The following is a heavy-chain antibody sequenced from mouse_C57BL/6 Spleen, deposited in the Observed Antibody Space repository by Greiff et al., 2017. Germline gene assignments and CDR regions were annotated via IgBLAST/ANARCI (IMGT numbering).Heavy chain of an antibody. V-gene: IGHV1-53*01. CDR3: AGCFPSNWDFWYLDV. CDR2: INPSNGGT. CDR1: GYTFTSYW. D-gene: IGHD4-1*01. J-gene: IGHJ1*03. Sequence: QVQLQQPGTELVKPGASVKLSCKASGYTFTSYWMHWVKQRPGQGLEWIGNINPSNGGTNYNEKFKSKATLTVDKSSSTAYMQLSSLTSEDSAVYYCAGCFPSNWDFWYLDVWGTGTTVTVSS.